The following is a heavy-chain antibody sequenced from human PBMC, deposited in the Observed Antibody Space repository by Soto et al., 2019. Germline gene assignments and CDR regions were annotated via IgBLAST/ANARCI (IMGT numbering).Heavy chain of an antibody. Sequence: LSLTCAVSGGSISSSNWWSWVRQPPGKGLEWVAVKWFFASGGNEYYADSVKGRFAISRDDSKQTAYLEMKSLRAEDTAVYYCGRDPYSGARYYLDLWGQGTQVTVSS. J-gene: IGHJ4*02. CDR3: GRDPYSGARYYLDL. D-gene: IGHD1-26*01. CDR1: GGSISSSNW. CDR2: KWFFASGGNE. V-gene: IGHV3-33*08.